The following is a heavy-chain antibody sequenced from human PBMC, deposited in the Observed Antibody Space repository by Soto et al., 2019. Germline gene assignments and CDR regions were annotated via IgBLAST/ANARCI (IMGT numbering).Heavy chain of an antibody. CDR2: IIPILGVI. CDR3: SRSPSTVGASNFYYSYNMDV. J-gene: IGHJ6*03. Sequence: QVQLVQSGAEVKKPGSSVKVSCKASGDTFSTYTINWVRQAPGQGLEWMGRIIPILGVITYAQKFQGRVPISADKSTSTAYMELRSLSSGATALYYCSRSPSTVGASNFYYSYNMDVWGKGTTVTVSS. V-gene: IGHV1-69*02. D-gene: IGHD4-17*01. CDR1: GDTFSTYT.